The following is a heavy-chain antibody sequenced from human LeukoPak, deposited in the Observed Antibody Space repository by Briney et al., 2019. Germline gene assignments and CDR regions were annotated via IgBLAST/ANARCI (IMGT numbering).Heavy chain of an antibody. D-gene: IGHD3-10*01. CDR3: AKGPPPMVRGLFRFDY. CDR2: ISYDGSNK. Sequence: GGSLRLSCAASGFTFSSYGMHWVRQAPGKGLEWVAVISYDGSNKYYADSVKGRFTIPRDNSKNTLYLQMNSLRAEDTAVYYCAKGPPPMVRGLFRFDYWGQGTLVTVSS. CDR1: GFTFSSYG. J-gene: IGHJ4*02. V-gene: IGHV3-30*18.